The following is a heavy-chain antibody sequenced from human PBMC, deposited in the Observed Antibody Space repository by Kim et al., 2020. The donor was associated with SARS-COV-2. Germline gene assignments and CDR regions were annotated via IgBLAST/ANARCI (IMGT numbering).Heavy chain of an antibody. V-gene: IGHV4-39*07. CDR1: GGSISSSSYY. CDR3: ARDRVVVAATFDY. D-gene: IGHD2-15*01. Sequence: SETLSLTCTVSGGSISSSSYYWGWIRQPPGKGLEWIGSIYYSGSTYYNPSLKSRVTISVDTSKNQFSLKLSSVTAADTAVYYCARDRVVVAATFDYWGQGTLVTVSS. CDR2: IYYSGST. J-gene: IGHJ4*02.